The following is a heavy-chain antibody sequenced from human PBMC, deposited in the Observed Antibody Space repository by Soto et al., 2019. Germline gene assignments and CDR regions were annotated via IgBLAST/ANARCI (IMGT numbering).Heavy chain of an antibody. CDR3: ARDLVGTKPGFDY. Sequence: GGSLRLSCAASGFTLSSHWMHWVRQAPGKGLVWVSSINIDGTLTKYADSVEGRFTISRDNAKNTLYVQMNSLSAEDTAVYYCARDLVGTKPGFDYWGQGTLVTVSS. D-gene: IGHD1-26*01. CDR2: INIDGTLT. CDR1: GFTLSSHW. J-gene: IGHJ4*02. V-gene: IGHV3-74*01.